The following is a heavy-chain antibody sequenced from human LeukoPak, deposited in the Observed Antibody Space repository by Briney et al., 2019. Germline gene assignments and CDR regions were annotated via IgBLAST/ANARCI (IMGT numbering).Heavy chain of an antibody. J-gene: IGHJ4*02. D-gene: IGHD2-21*02. V-gene: IGHV4-38-2*01. Sequence: SETLSLTCAVSGYSISSGYYWGWIRQPPREGLEGIGRVFHSGSTYYNPALKSRVTISVDTSKNQVSLRLSSVTAADTAVYYCARVVVVTAIPIGHFDYWGQGTLVTVSS. CDR3: ARVVVVTAIPIGHFDY. CDR1: GYSISSGYY. CDR2: VFHSGST.